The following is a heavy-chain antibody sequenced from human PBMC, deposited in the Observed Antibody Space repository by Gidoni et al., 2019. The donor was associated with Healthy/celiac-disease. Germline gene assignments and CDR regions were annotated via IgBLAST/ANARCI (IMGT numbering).Heavy chain of an antibody. Sequence: QVQLQESGPGLVKPSETLSLTCTVSGGSISSYYWSWIRQPPGKGLEWIGYIYSSGSTNYNPSLKSRVTISVDTSKNQFSLKLSSVTAADTAVYYCARDKSYGFFDYWGQGTLVTVSS. V-gene: IGHV4-59*01. CDR1: GGSISSYY. D-gene: IGHD5-18*01. CDR2: IYSSGST. J-gene: IGHJ4*02. CDR3: ARDKSYGFFDY.